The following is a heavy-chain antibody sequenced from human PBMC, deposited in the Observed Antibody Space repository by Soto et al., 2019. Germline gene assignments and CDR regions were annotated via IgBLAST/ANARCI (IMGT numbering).Heavy chain of an antibody. CDR3: ATYSSGLPFDY. V-gene: IGHV4-59*01. Sequence: SETLSLTCTVSGGSISSYYWSWIRQPPGKGLEWIGYIYYSGSTNYNPSLKSRVTISVDTYKNQLSLKLSSVTAADTAVYYCATYSSGLPFDYGGQGTLVTVSS. J-gene: IGHJ4*02. CDR1: GGSISSYY. CDR2: IYYSGST. D-gene: IGHD6-19*01.